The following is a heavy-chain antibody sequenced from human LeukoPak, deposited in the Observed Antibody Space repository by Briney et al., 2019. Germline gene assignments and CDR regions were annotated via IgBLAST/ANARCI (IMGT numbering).Heavy chain of an antibody. CDR3: AKNYYDSSGYYPMLDY. Sequence: PGGSLRLSCAASGFTFSSYGMHWVRQAPGKGLEWVAVISYDGSIKYYADSVKGRFTISRDNSKNTLYLQMNSLRAEDTAVYYCAKNYYDSSGYYPMLDYWGQGTLVTVSS. V-gene: IGHV3-30*18. D-gene: IGHD3-22*01. J-gene: IGHJ4*02. CDR1: GFTFSSYG. CDR2: ISYDGSIK.